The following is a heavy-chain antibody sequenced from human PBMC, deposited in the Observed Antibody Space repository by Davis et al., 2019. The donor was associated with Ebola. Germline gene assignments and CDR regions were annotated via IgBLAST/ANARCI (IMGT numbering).Heavy chain of an antibody. CDR2: ISYSGIT. CDR1: GGSISNYY. Sequence: PSETLSLTCTVSGGSISNYYWSWIRQPPGKGLEWIGYISYSGITNYNPSLKSRVTISADTSKNHFSLKLSSVTAADTAVYYCARLSITVTNMGVLDSWGQGTLVTVSA. J-gene: IGHJ4*02. V-gene: IGHV4-59*01. D-gene: IGHD4-17*01. CDR3: ARLSITVTNMGVLDS.